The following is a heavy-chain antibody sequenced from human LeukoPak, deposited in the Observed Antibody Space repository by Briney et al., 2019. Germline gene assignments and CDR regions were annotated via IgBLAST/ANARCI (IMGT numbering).Heavy chain of an antibody. D-gene: IGHD3-22*01. V-gene: IGHV3-48*04. CDR2: ISSSSSTI. Sequence: GGSLRLSCAASGFTFSSYSMNWVRQAPGKGLEWVSYISSSSSTIYYADSVKGRFTISRDNAKNPLYLQMNSLRAEDTAVYYCARDFVGYYDSPYDYWGQGTLVTVSS. CDR1: GFTFSSYS. CDR3: ARDFVGYYDSPYDY. J-gene: IGHJ4*02.